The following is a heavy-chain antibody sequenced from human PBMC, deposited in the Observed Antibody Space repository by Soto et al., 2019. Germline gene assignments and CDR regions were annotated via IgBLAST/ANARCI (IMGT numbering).Heavy chain of an antibody. D-gene: IGHD2-15*01. CDR2: ISTYDGNT. J-gene: IGHJ4*02. CDR3: ARDRGRSCIGGICPFDY. CDR1: GYTLTELS. Sequence: ASVKVSCKVSGYTLTELSMHWVRQAPGQGLEWMGWISTYDGNTNYAQNFQGRVSMARDTSTSTAYMELRSLRSDDTAVYYCARDRGRSCIGGICPFDYWGQGTLVTVSS. V-gene: IGHV1-18*01.